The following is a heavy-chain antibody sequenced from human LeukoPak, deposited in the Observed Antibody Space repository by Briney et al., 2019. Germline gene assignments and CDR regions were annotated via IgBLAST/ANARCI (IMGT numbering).Heavy chain of an antibody. D-gene: IGHD6-19*01. J-gene: IGHJ4*02. CDR2: IYSGGST. CDR1: GFTVSSNY. CDR3: AKGIAVADSYYFAY. Sequence: GGSLRLSCAASGFTVSSNYMSWVRQAPGKGLEWVSVIYSGGSTYYADSVKGRFTISRDNSKNTLYLQMNSLRAEDTAVHYCAKGIAVADSYYFAYWSQGALVTVSS. V-gene: IGHV3-53*01.